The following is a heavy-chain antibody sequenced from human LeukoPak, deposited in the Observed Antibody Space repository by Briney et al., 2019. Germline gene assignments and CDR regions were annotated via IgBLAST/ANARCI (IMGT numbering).Heavy chain of an antibody. D-gene: IGHD2-2*01. CDR1: GFTFSSYS. Sequence: SGGSLRLSCAASGFTFSSYSMNWIRQPPGKGLEWIGEINHSGSTNYNPSLKSRVTISVDTSKNQFSLKLSSVTAADTAVYYCARGFGVVVPAAHYYYYGMDVWGQGTTVTVSS. CDR3: ARGFGVVVPAAHYYYYGMDV. CDR2: INHSGST. J-gene: IGHJ6*02. V-gene: IGHV4-34*01.